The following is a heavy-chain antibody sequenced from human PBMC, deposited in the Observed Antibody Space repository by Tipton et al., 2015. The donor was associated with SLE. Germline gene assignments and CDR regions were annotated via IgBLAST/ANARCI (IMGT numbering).Heavy chain of an antibody. CDR1: GGSISSSNYY. Sequence: TLSLTCTVSGGSISSSNYYWGWIRQPPGKGLEWIGSIYYSGSTYYNPSLKSRVSISVDTSKNQFFLNLHSVTAADTAMYYCARQDLDTAMVSFDYWGQGTLVTVSS. D-gene: IGHD5-18*01. J-gene: IGHJ4*02. CDR3: ARQDLDTAMVSFDY. CDR2: IYYSGST. V-gene: IGHV4-39*07.